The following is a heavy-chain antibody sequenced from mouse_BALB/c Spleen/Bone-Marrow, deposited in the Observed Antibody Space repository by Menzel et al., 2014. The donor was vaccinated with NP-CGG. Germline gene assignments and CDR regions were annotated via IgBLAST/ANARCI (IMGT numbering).Heavy chain of an antibody. CDR1: GFTFTSYT. Sequence: EVQLVESGGGLVQPGGSLKLSCAASGFTFTSYTMYWVRQTPEKRLEWVAYISNDGGSTYYPDTVKGRFTISRDNAKNTLYLQISNLKSEDTAIYYCTREDYGAYWGQGTLVTVSA. V-gene: IGHV5-12-2*01. J-gene: IGHJ3*01. D-gene: IGHD2-4*01. CDR2: ISNDGGST. CDR3: TREDYGAY.